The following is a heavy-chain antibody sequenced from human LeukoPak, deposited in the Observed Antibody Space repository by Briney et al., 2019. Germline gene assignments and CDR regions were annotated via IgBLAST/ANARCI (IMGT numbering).Heavy chain of an antibody. CDR2: IYPGDSDT. Sequence: GESLKISCKGSGYSFTSYWIGWVRQMPGKGLEWMGIIYPGDSDTRYSPSFQGEVTISADKSISTAYLQWSSLKASDTAMYYCARHDSLELRYNWFDPWGKGTTVTVSS. D-gene: IGHD1-7*01. J-gene: IGHJ5*01. CDR3: ARHDSLELRYNWFDP. V-gene: IGHV5-51*01. CDR1: GYSFTSYW.